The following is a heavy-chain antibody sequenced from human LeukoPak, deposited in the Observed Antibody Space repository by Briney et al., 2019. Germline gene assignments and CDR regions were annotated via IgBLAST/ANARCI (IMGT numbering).Heavy chain of an antibody. V-gene: IGHV3-30-3*01. Sequence: SGGSLRLSCAASGFTFSSYAMHWVRQAPGKGLEWVAVISYDGSNKYYADSVKGRFTISRDNSKNTLYLQMNSLRAEDTAVYYWGKGTRGIQLLGGGGDYWGQGTLVTVSS. J-gene: IGHJ4*02. D-gene: IGHD5-18*01. CDR2: ISYDGSNK. CDR3: GKGTRGIQLLGGGGDY. CDR1: GFTFSSYA.